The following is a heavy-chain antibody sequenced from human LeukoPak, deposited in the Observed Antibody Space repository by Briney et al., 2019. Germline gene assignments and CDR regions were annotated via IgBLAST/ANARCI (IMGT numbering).Heavy chain of an antibody. Sequence: SETLSLTCTVSGGSISSSYYWGWIRQSPGKGLEWIGSIYYSGSTYYNPSLKSRITISVDTSKNQFSLKLSSVTAADSAVYYCARHGTTPDIVVVPAAISYYYYYYMDVWGKGTTVTVSS. D-gene: IGHD2-2*01. V-gene: IGHV4-39*01. J-gene: IGHJ6*03. CDR1: GGSISSSYY. CDR3: ARHGTTPDIVVVPAAISYYYYYYMDV. CDR2: IYYSGST.